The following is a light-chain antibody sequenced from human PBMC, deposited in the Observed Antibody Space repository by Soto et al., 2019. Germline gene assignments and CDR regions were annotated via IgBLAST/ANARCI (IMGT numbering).Light chain of an antibody. Sequence: QSVVTQPPSASGTPGQRVTISCSGSSSNIGTNAVNWCQQLPGTAPRLLIYSNDQRPPGVPDRFSGSKSGNTASLTISGLQAEDEADYYCSSYTSSSTLGVVFGGGTKVTVL. J-gene: IGLJ2*01. CDR2: SND. CDR1: SSNIGTNA. V-gene: IGLV1-44*01. CDR3: SSYTSSSTLGVV.